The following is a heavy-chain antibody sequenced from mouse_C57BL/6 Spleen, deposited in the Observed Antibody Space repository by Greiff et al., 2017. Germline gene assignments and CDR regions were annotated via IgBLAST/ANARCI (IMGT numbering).Heavy chain of an antibody. D-gene: IGHD1-1*01. J-gene: IGHJ4*01. CDR2: ISGGGGNT. Sequence: EVQLVESGGGLVKPGGSLKLSCAASGFTFSSYTMSWVRQTPEKRLEWVATISGGGGNTYYPDSVKGRFTISRDNAKNTLYLQMSSLRSEDTALYYCARKVVADAMDYWGQGTSVTVSS. CDR1: GFTFSSYT. CDR3: ARKVVADAMDY. V-gene: IGHV5-9*01.